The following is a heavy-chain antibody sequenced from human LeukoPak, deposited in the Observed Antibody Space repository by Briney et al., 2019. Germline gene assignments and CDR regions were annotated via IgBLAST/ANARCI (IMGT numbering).Heavy chain of an antibody. CDR1: GYTFTGYY. J-gene: IGHJ6*03. Sequence: ASVKVSCKASGYTFTGYYMHWVRQAPGQGLEWMGIINPSGGSTSYAQKFQGRVTMTRDMSTSTVYMELSSLRSEDTAVYYCARGDPDTAMVPYYYYMDVWGKGTTVTVSS. CDR2: INPSGGST. CDR3: ARGDPDTAMVPYYYYMDV. V-gene: IGHV1-46*01. D-gene: IGHD5-18*01.